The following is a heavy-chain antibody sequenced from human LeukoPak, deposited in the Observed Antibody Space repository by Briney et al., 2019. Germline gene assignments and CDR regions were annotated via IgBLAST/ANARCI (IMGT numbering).Heavy chain of an antibody. J-gene: IGHJ2*01. V-gene: IGHV4-59*08. CDR1: GGSISSYY. CDR2: IYYSGST. Sequence: SETLSLTCTVSGGSISSYYWSWIRQPPGKGLEWIGYIYYSGSTNYNPSLKSRVTISVDTSKDQFSLKLSSVTAADTAVYYCARQDYGDYPGDLWGRGTLVTVSS. CDR3: ARQDYGDYPGDL. D-gene: IGHD4-17*01.